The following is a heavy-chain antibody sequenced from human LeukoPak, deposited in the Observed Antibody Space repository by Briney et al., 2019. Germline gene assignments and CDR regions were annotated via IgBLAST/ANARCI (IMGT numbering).Heavy chain of an antibody. CDR2: ISGSGGST. J-gene: IGHJ5*02. CDR3: AKGDYYDSSGYH. CDR1: GFTFSSYA. D-gene: IGHD3-22*01. V-gene: IGHV3-23*01. Sequence: PGGSLRLSCAASGFTFSSYAMSWVRQAPGKELEWVSAISGSGGSTYYADSVKGRFTISRDNSKNTLYLQMNSLRAEDTAVYYCAKGDYYDSSGYHWGQGTLVTVSS.